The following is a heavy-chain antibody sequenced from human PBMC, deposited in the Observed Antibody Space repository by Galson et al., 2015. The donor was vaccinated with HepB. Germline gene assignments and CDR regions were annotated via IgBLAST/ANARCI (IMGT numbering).Heavy chain of an antibody. CDR2: ISSSSSTI. CDR1: GFTFSSYS. V-gene: IGHV3-48*04. J-gene: IGHJ4*02. CDR3: ARDFPGVRGVIGYFDY. Sequence: SLRLSCAASGFTFSSYSMNWVRQAPGKGLEWVSYISSSSSTIYYADSVKGRFTISRDNAKNSLYLQMNSLRAEDTAVYYCARDFPGVRGVIGYFDYWGQGTLVTVSS. D-gene: IGHD3-10*01.